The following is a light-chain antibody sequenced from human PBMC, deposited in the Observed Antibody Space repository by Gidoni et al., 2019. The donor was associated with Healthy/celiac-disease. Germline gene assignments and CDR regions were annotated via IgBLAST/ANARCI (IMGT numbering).Light chain of an antibody. CDR1: SLRSYY. Sequence: SSELTQDPAVSVALGQKVRITCQGDSLRSYYASWYQQKTGQAPVLVIYGKNNRPSGNPDRFSGSSSGNTASLTITGAQAEDEADYYCNSRDSSGNHVVFGGGTKLTV. J-gene: IGLJ2*01. V-gene: IGLV3-19*01. CDR2: GKN. CDR3: NSRDSSGNHVV.